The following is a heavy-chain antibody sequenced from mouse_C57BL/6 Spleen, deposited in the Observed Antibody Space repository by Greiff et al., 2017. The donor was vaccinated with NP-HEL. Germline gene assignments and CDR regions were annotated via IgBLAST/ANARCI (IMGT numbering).Heavy chain of an antibody. V-gene: IGHV1-15*01. D-gene: IGHD2-4*01. CDR1: GYTFTDYE. CDR3: TTSAYDYDGYYFDY. J-gene: IGHJ2*01. CDR2: IDPETGGT. Sequence: QVQLQQSGAELVRPGASVTLSCKASGYTFTDYEMHWVKQTPVHGLEWIGAIDPETGGTAYNQKFKGKAILTADKSSSTAYMELRSLTSEDTAVYYCTTSAYDYDGYYFDYWGQGTTLTVTS.